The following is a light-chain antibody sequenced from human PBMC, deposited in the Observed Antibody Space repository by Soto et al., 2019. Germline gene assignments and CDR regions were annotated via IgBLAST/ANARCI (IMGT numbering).Light chain of an antibody. V-gene: IGKV1-12*01. CDR3: VQAYNFPRT. J-gene: IGKJ1*01. CDR2: FAS. Sequence: DIPLTQSPSSVSASVGDTVTITCRSSQAINNRLAWLQQQAGRAPKLLISFASTLVSGVPPRYTGSGSGTDFTLTINSLQPEDFATYYCVQAYNFPRTFGQGTRVDVK. CDR1: QAINNR.